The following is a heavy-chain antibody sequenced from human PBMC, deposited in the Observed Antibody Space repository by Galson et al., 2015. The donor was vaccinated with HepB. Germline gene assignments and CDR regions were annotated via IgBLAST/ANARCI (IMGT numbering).Heavy chain of an antibody. V-gene: IGHV3-53*04. CDR2: IYYGGTT. Sequence: STYLGGGDQGSLTRLGPVAVIYYGGTTKYGDSVKGRFTISRHSSSNSVYLQMNSLRAENTAVYYCARAHTNGWLAIEHWGQGTLVTVSS. J-gene: IGHJ1*01. CDR1: STY. D-gene: IGHD6-19*01. CDR3: ARAHTNGWLAIEH.